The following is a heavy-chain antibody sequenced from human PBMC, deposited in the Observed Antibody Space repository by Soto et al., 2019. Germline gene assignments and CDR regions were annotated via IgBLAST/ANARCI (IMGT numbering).Heavy chain of an antibody. CDR1: GYTFTSYD. D-gene: IGHD3-16*01. CDR3: ATDSQIMITFGGVPPGAFDI. V-gene: IGHV1-8*01. J-gene: IGHJ3*02. CDR2: MNPNSGNT. Sequence: ASVKVSCKASGYTFTSYDINWVRQATGQGLEWMGWMNPNSGNTGYAQKFQGRVTMTEDTSTDTAYMELSSLRSEDTAVYYCATDSQIMITFGGVPPGAFDIWGQGTMVNVSS.